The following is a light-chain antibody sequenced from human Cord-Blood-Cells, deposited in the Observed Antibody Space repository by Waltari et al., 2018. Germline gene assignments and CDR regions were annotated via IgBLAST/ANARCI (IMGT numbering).Light chain of an antibody. CDR1: QGISSY. CDR2: AAS. Sequence: DFQMTQSPSSLSASVGDRVTITCLASQGISSYLNWYQQKPGKAPKLLIYAASRLQSGVPSRFCGSGAGTDFTLTSSSLQPEDFATYYCQQRYSTPCTFGQGTKLEIK. V-gene: IGKV1-39*01. CDR3: QQRYSTPCT. J-gene: IGKJ2*02.